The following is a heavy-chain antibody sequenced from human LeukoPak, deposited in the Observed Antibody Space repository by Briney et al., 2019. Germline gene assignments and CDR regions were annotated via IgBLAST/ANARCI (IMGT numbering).Heavy chain of an antibody. Sequence: GGSLRLSCAASGFTFSNYWMHWVRQAPGKGLVWVSRLNTDGSTKTYADSVKGRFTISRDNAKNTLYLQMNSLRAEDTAVYYCARAGPDYYDSNGYYWDSWGQGTLVTVSS. D-gene: IGHD3-22*01. CDR1: GFTFSNYW. J-gene: IGHJ4*02. CDR3: ARAGPDYYDSNGYYWDS. V-gene: IGHV3-74*01. CDR2: LNTDGSTK.